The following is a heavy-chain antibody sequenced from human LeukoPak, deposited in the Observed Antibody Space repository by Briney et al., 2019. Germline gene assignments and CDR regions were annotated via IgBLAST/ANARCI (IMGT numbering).Heavy chain of an antibody. V-gene: IGHV3-43*02. CDR1: GFTFSSYG. J-gene: IGHJ2*01. CDR3: AKKVRTVTKAGYFDL. Sequence: GGSLRLSCAASGFTFSSYGMHWVRQAPGKGLEWVSLISGDGGSTYYADSVKGRFTISRDNSKNSLYLQMNSLRTEDTALYYCAKKVRTVTKAGYFDLWGRGTLVTVSS. CDR2: ISGDGGST. D-gene: IGHD4-17*01.